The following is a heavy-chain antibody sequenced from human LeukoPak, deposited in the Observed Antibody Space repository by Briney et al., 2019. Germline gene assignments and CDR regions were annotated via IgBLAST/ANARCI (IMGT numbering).Heavy chain of an antibody. V-gene: IGHV3-21*01. CDR3: ARGMYYYGSGSSFDN. Sequence: GGSLRLSCAASGFTFSSYNMNWVRQAPGKGLEWVSPISSSSSYICYADSVKGRFTISRDNAKNSLYLQMNSLRAEDTAVYYCARGMYYYGSGSSFDNWGQGTLVTVSS. D-gene: IGHD3-10*01. CDR2: ISSSSSYI. CDR1: GFTFSSYN. J-gene: IGHJ4*02.